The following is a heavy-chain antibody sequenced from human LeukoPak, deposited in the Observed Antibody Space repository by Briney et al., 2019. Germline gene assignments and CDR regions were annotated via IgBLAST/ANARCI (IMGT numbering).Heavy chain of an antibody. CDR2: INSDGRST. V-gene: IGHV3-74*01. CDR1: GFTFSSYW. Sequence: GGSLRLSCAAFGFTFSSYWMHWVRQAPGKGLVWVSRINSDGRSTSSADSVKGRFTISRDNAKNTLYLQMNSLRTEDTAVYYCARDQFYCSGGICYFDYWGQGVLVTVSS. J-gene: IGHJ4*02. D-gene: IGHD2-15*01. CDR3: ARDQFYCSGGICYFDY.